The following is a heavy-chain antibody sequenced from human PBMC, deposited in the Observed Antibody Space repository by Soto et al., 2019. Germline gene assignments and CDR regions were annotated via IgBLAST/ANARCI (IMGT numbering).Heavy chain of an antibody. Sequence: EVQLVESGGGLVKPGGSLRLSCAASGFTFSSYSMNWVRQAPGKGLEWVSSISSSSSYIYYADSVKGRFTISRDNAKNSLYLQMNSLRAEDTAVYYCARGDIVVLPAPPGDYWGQGTLVTVSS. CDR3: ARGDIVVLPAPPGDY. D-gene: IGHD2-2*01. V-gene: IGHV3-21*01. CDR2: ISSSSSYI. CDR1: GFTFSSYS. J-gene: IGHJ4*02.